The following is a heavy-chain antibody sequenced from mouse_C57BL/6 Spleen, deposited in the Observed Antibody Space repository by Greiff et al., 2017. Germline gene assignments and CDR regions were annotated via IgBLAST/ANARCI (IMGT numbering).Heavy chain of an antibody. Sequence: EVQLQESGPGLVKPSQSLSLTCSVTGYSITSGYYWNWIRQFPGNKLEWMGYISYDGSNHFNPSLKNRISITRDTSKNQFFLKLNSGTTEDTATYYCARDEGYEYDVGDYFDYWGQGTTRTVSS. CDR2: ISYDGSN. CDR3: ARDEGYEYDVGDYFDY. J-gene: IGHJ2*01. D-gene: IGHD2-4*01. CDR1: GYSITSGYY. V-gene: IGHV3-6*01.